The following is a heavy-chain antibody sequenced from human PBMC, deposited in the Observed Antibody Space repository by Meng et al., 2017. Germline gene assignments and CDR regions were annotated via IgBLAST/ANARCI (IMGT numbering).Heavy chain of an antibody. CDR2: INTNTGNP. CDR1: GYTFTSYA. V-gene: IGHV7-4-1*02. CDR3: ARLVAGTFGQLFDP. D-gene: IGHD2-15*01. Sequence: QVQLVQSGSEFRKPGASVKVSCKASGYTFTSYAMNWVRQAPGQGLEWMGWINTNTGNPTYAQGFTGQFVFSLDTSVSTAYLQISSLKAEDTAVYYCARLVAGTFGQLFDPWGQGTLVTVSS. J-gene: IGHJ5*02.